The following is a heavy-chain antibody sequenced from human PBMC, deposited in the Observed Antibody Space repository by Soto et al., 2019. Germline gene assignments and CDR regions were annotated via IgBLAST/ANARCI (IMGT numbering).Heavy chain of an antibody. CDR2: IRGGGGPT. J-gene: IGHJ4*02. CDR1: GFTFSNYA. D-gene: IGHD5-12*01. V-gene: IGHV3-23*01. Sequence: EVQLLESGGDLVQPGGSLRLSCAASGFTFSNYAMSWVRQAPGKGLAWVSLIRGGGGPTNYADSVKGRFTVSRDNSNNMLFLQMSSLRADDTAVYYCVKDFRVGYDWTHDWGQGTLVTVSS. CDR3: VKDFRVGYDWTHD.